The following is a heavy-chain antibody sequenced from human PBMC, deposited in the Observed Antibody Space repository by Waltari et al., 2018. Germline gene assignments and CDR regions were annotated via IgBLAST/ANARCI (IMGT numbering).Heavy chain of an antibody. CDR1: GFTFGDYA. D-gene: IGHD6-13*01. V-gene: IGHV3-7*03. Sequence: EVQLVESGGGLVQPGRSLRLSCTASGFTFGDYAMSWVRQAPGKGLEWVANIKQDGSEKYYVDSVKGRFTISRDNAKNSLYLQMNSLRAEDTAVYYCARTGYSSSWSYDYWGQGTLVTVSS. J-gene: IGHJ4*02. CDR2: IKQDGSEK. CDR3: ARTGYSSSWSYDY.